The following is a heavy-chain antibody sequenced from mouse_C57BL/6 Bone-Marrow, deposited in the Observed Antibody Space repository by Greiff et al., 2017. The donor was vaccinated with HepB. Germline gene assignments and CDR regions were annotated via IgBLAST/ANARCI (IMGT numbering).Heavy chain of an antibody. D-gene: IGHD1-1*01. V-gene: IGHV6-6*01. CDR1: GFTFSDAW. CDR3: TRPIRYYGSSWYFDV. CDR2: IRNKANNHAT. Sequence: DVKVEESGGGLVQPGGSMKLSCAASGFTFSDAWMDWVRQSPEKGLEWVAEIRNKANNHATYYAESVKGRFTISRDDSKSSVYLQMNSLRAEDTGIYYCTRPIRYYGSSWYFDVWGTGTTVTVSS. J-gene: IGHJ1*03.